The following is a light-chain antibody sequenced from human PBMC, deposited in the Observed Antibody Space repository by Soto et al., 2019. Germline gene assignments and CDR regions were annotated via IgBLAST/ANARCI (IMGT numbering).Light chain of an antibody. V-gene: IGLV4-69*01. J-gene: IGLJ2*01. CDR1: SGHSNYA. CDR2: VDSDGSH. Sequence: QLVLTQSPSASASLGASVKLTCTLSSGHSNYAIAWHQQQPERGPRYLMKVDSDGSHIKGDGIPDRFSGSSSGAERYLTISSLQSEDEADYYCQTWGTGIQVFDGGTKLTVL. CDR3: QTWGTGIQV.